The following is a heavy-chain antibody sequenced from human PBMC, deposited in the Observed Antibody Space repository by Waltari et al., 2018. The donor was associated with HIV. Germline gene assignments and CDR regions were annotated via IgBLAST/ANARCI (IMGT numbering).Heavy chain of an antibody. V-gene: IGHV3-7*04. CDR1: GLTFSSYC. J-gene: IGHJ4*02. CDR2: VKQDGSEK. Sequence: EVQLVESGGGLVQPGGSLRLSCAASGLTFSSYCMRWVRQAPGNGLEWVANVKQDGSEKYYVDSVNGRFTISRDNAENSLYLQMNSRRAEDTAVYYCARGGFYGSGSKVNWGQGTLVTVSS. CDR3: ARGGFYGSGSKVN. D-gene: IGHD3-10*01.